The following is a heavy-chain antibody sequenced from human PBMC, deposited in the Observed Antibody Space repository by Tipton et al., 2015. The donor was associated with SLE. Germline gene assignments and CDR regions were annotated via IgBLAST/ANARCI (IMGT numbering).Heavy chain of an antibody. D-gene: IGHD3-22*01. V-gene: IGHV3-23*01. CDR2: IGRSDDVK. J-gene: IGHJ3*02. Sequence: GSLRLSCAASGINLNEDISWVRQARGKGLEWVSAIGRSDDVKVYAGSVKGRFTISRDNSKNTLFLQMNSLRPEDTTLYYCAKAQHYYDSVAAFDMWGQGTMVTVSS. CDR3: AKAQHYYDSVAAFDM. CDR1: GINLNED.